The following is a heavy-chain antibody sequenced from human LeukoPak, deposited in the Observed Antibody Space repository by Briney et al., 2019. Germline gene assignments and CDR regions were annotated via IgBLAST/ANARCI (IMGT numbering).Heavy chain of an antibody. CDR3: SRRSREHFDY. J-gene: IGHJ4*02. CDR2: IYPDDSDT. V-gene: IGHV5-51*01. D-gene: IGHD5-24*01. CDR1: GYTFTNYW. Sequence: GESLKISCKGSGYTFTNYWIGWVRQMPGKGLEWMGIIYPDDSDTTYSPSFQGQVTISADKSITTAYLHSSSLKASDTAIYYCSRRSREHFDYWGQGTLVTVSS.